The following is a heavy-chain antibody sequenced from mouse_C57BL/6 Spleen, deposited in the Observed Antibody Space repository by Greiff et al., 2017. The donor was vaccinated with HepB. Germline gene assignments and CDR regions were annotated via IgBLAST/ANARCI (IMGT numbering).Heavy chain of an antibody. D-gene: IGHD2-3*01. CDR1: GYSITSGYY. V-gene: IGHV3-6*01. J-gene: IGHJ4*01. CDR3: ARSYDGYYNYAMDY. CDR2: ISYDGSN. Sequence: EVQRVESGPGLVKPSQSLSLTCSVTGYSITSGYYWNWIRQFPGNKLEWMGYISYDGSNNYNPSLKNRISITRDTSKNQLFLKLNSVTTEDTATYYCARSYDGYYNYAMDYWGQGTSVTVSS.